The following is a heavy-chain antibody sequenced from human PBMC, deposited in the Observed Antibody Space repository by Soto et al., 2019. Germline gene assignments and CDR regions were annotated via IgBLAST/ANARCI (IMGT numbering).Heavy chain of an antibody. Sequence: SETLSLTCTVSGGSISSGDYYWSWIRQPSGKGLEWIGYIYYSGSTYYNPSLKSRVTISVDTSKNQFSLKLSSVTAADTAVYYCARVDYSNYWFDPWGQGTLVTVSS. D-gene: IGHD4-4*01. CDR1: GGSISSGDYY. J-gene: IGHJ5*02. V-gene: IGHV4-30-4*01. CDR3: ARVDYSNYWFDP. CDR2: IYYSGST.